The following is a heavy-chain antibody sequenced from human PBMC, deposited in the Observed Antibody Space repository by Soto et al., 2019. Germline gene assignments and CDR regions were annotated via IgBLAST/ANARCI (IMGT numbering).Heavy chain of an antibody. D-gene: IGHD6-6*01. CDR1: GFTFSSYG. Sequence: PGGSLRLSCAVSGFTFSSYGMSWVRQAPGKGLEWVSSINDSGDTYYGDSVKGRFTISRDNSKNTLYLQVNSLSAEDTAVYYCAKRVAYRSSSAYFDYWAQGTLVTVSS. CDR2: INDSGDT. V-gene: IGHV3-23*01. CDR3: AKRVAYRSSSAYFDY. J-gene: IGHJ4*02.